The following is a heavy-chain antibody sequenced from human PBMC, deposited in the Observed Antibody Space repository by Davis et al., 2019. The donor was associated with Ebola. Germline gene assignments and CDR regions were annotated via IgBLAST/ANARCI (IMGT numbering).Heavy chain of an antibody. J-gene: IGHJ6*02. Sequence: HSQTLSLTCAISGDSVSGNTPAWNWIRQSPSRGLEWLGRTYYTSKWHNDYGESVKSRITINPDTSNNHLSLQLNSVTPEDTAVYYCVRGWGRSGLDVWGQGTTVTVSS. CDR3: VRGWGRSGLDV. CDR2: TYYTSKWHN. D-gene: IGHD3-16*01. CDR1: GDSVSGNTPA. V-gene: IGHV6-1*01.